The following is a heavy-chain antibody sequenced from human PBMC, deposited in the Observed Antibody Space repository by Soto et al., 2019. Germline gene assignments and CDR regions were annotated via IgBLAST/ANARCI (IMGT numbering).Heavy chain of an antibody. CDR3: ARDLLGLDSSPDAFDI. V-gene: IGHV1-69*08. D-gene: IGHD3-22*01. J-gene: IGHJ3*02. CDR2: IIPILGIA. Sequence: QVQLVQSGAEVKKPGSSVKVSCKASGGTFSSYTISWVRQAPGQGIEWMGRIIPILGIANYAQKFQGRVTITADKSTSTAYMELSSLRSEDTAVYYCARDLLGLDSSPDAFDIWGQGTMVTVSS. CDR1: GGTFSSYT.